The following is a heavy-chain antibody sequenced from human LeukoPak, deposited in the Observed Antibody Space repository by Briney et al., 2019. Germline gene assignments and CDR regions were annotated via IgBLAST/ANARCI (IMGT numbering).Heavy chain of an antibody. D-gene: IGHD3-22*01. CDR1: GYTFTSYY. Sequence: EASVTVSCKASGYTFTSYYMHWVRQTPGQGLEWMGIINPSGGSTSYAQKFQGRVTMTRDTSTSTVYMELSSLRSEDTAVYYCARDHYDSSGPINREGKYYFDYWGQGTLVSVSS. J-gene: IGHJ4*02. V-gene: IGHV1-46*01. CDR2: INPSGGST. CDR3: ARDHYDSSGPINREGKYYFDY.